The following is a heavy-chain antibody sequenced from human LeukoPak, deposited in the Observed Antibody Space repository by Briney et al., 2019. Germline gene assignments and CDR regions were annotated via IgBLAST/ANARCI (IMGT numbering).Heavy chain of an antibody. J-gene: IGHJ4*02. CDR3: ARGGVYSAYVDY. Sequence: GGSLRLSCAASGFTFSSYAIHWVRQAPGKGLEYVSAISSNGGSTYYANSVKGRFTISRDNSKNTAYLQMGSLRAEDMAVYYCARGGVYSAYVDYWGQGTQVPTAS. CDR2: ISSNGGST. D-gene: IGHD4-11*01. CDR1: GFTFSSYA. V-gene: IGHV3-64*01.